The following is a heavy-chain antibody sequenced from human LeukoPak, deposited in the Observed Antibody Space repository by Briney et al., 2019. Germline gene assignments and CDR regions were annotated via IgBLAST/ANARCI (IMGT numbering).Heavy chain of an antibody. CDR2: ISSSSSTI. V-gene: IGHV3-48*02. CDR1: GGSFSGYY. CDR3: ARDYGSTSLNWFDP. Sequence: PSETLSLTCAVYGGSFSGYYWSWIRQPPGKGLEWVSYISSSSSTIYYADSVKGRFTISRDNAKNSLYLQMNSLRDEDTAVYYCARDYGSTSLNWFDPWGQGTLVTVSS. D-gene: IGHD2-2*01. J-gene: IGHJ5*02.